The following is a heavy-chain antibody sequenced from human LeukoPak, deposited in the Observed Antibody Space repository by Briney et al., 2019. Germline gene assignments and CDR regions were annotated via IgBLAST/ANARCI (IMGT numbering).Heavy chain of an antibody. D-gene: IGHD4-17*01. CDR2: INHSGST. Sequence: SETLSLTCTVSGGSISGYYWSWIRQPPGKGLEWIGEINHSGSTKYNPSLKSRVTISVDTSKKQFSLKPSSVTAADTAVYYCARRNDYEAFDIWGQGTMVTVSS. CDR3: ARRNDYEAFDI. V-gene: IGHV4-34*01. CDR1: GGSISGYY. J-gene: IGHJ3*02.